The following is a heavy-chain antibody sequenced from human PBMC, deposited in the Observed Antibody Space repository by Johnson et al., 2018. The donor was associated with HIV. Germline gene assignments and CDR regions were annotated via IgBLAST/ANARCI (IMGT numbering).Heavy chain of an antibody. CDR2: INKYGNEK. V-gene: IGHV3-7*05. J-gene: IGHJ3*02. CDR3: ARDGCLAAAGAWGAFDI. CDR1: GFTFGNYW. D-gene: IGHD6-13*01. Sequence: VQLVESGGGLVQPGGSLRLSCAASGFTFGNYWMTWVRQAPGTGLEWVANINKYGNEKYFVDSVKGRFTISRDNAKNSLYLHLNSLRTEDSAVYYSARDGCLAAAGAWGAFDIWGQGTMVTVSS.